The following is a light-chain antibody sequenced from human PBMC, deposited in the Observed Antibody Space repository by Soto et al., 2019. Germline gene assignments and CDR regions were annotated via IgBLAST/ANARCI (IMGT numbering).Light chain of an antibody. V-gene: IGKV3-15*01. CDR1: QSVSSN. Sequence: EIVMTQSPATLSVSPGERATLSCRASQSVSSNLAWYQQKPGQAPRLLIYGASARATGIPARFRGSGSGTDFTLTISSLQSVDFAVYYCQQYYNWPRTFGQGTKVEIK. CDR2: GAS. J-gene: IGKJ1*01. CDR3: QQYYNWPRT.